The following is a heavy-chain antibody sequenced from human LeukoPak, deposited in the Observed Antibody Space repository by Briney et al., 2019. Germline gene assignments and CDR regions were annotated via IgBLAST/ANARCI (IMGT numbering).Heavy chain of an antibody. D-gene: IGHD3-22*01. Sequence: PGGSLRLSYAASGFTFSSYSMNWVRQAPGKGLEWVSYISSSSSSIYYADSVKGRFTISRDNAKNSLYLQMSSLRDEDTAVYYCARDSIYYDGSGTFDYWGQGTLVTVSS. CDR3: ARDSIYYDGSGTFDY. J-gene: IGHJ4*02. CDR1: GFTFSSYS. CDR2: ISSSSSSI. V-gene: IGHV3-48*02.